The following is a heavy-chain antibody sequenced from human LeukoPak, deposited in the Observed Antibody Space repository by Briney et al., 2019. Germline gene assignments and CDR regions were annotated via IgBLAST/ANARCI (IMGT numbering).Heavy chain of an antibody. CDR1: GGSISGYF. CDR2: ICHSGRT. Sequence: SETLSLTCTVSGGSISGYFWSWIRQPPGKGLEWIGYICHSGRTNYNPSLKSRVTISVDMSKNQFSLNLTSVTAADTAVYYCARRQGDSTGYYPFDYWGQGTLVTVSS. J-gene: IGHJ4*02. D-gene: IGHD3-22*01. CDR3: ARRQGDSTGYYPFDY. V-gene: IGHV4-59*01.